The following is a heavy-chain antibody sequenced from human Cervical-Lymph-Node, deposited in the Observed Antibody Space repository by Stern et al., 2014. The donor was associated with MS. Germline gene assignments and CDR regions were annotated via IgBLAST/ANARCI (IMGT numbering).Heavy chain of an antibody. CDR1: GYTFTDPY. Sequence: QVQLVESGAEVKKPGASVTVSCKASGYTFTDPYMHWVRQAPGQGLEWMGWVNPNSGATNYGQKFQGRVTMTRDTSSNTAYMELSRLKADDTAVYYCARGKGGNYSAKYAMDVWGQGTTVTVSS. CDR3: ARGKGGNYSAKYAMDV. D-gene: IGHD1-26*01. J-gene: IGHJ6*02. V-gene: IGHV1-2*02. CDR2: VNPNSGAT.